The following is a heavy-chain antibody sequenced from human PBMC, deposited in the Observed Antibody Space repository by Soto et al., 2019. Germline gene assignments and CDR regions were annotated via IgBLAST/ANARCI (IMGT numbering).Heavy chain of an antibody. V-gene: IGHV3-74*03. J-gene: IGHJ4*01. CDR3: VRRLYGDTVGFDN. CDR2: INIDASRT. CDR1: GFTLSDYW. Sequence: GGSLRLSCAASGFTLSDYWMHLVRQVPGKGLVCVSRINIDASRTEYADSVRGRFTISRDNAKNTVYLQMNSLRAEDTAVFHCVRRLYGDTVGFDNSGHGTLVTVSS. D-gene: IGHD4-17*01.